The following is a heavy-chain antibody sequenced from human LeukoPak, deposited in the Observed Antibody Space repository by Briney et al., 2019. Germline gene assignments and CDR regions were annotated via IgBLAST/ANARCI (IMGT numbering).Heavy chain of an antibody. J-gene: IGHJ5*02. CDR2: IYYSGST. D-gene: IGHD2-2*01. V-gene: IGHV4-59*01. CDR3: ARGSGIVVVPAPDWFDP. Sequence: PSETLSLTCTVSGGSISSYYWSWIRQPPGKGLEWIGYIYYSGSTNYNPSLKSRVTISVDTSKNRFSLKLSSVTAADTAVYYCARGSGIVVVPAPDWFDPWGQGTLVTVSS. CDR1: GGSISSYY.